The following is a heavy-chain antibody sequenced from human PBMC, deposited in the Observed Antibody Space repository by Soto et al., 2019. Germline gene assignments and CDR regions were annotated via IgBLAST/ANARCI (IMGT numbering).Heavy chain of an antibody. Sequence: GGPLRLSCAAFGFTVSSNYMSWVRQAPGKGLEWVSVIYSGGSTYYADSVKGRFTISRDNSKNTLYLQMNSLRAEDTAVYYCAFYYDFWPFPPPKYYYYMDVWAKGPTPTVPS. J-gene: IGHJ6*03. V-gene: IGHV3-66*01. D-gene: IGHD3-3*01. CDR3: AFYYDFWPFPPPKYYYYMDV. CDR2: IYSGGST. CDR1: GFTVSSNY.